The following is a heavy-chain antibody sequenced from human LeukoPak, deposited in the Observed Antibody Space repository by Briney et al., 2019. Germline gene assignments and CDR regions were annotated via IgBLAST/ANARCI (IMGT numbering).Heavy chain of an antibody. CDR2: ISTDIGIT. CDR3: ARSSEWDTTRNNWFDP. Sequence: ASVKVSCKASGYTFISYSMNWVRQAPGQGLEWMGWISTDIGITVYAQRLQGRVTMTTDRSTSTAYMELRSLRYDDTAVYYCARSSEWDTTRNNWFDPWGQGTLVTVSS. J-gene: IGHJ5*02. D-gene: IGHD5-18*01. V-gene: IGHV1-18*01. CDR1: GYTFISYS.